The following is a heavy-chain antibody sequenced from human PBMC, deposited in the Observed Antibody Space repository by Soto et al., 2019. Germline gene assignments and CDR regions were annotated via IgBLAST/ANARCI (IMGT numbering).Heavy chain of an antibody. V-gene: IGHV1-18*01. D-gene: IGHD3-10*01. CDR1: GYAFTTYG. J-gene: IGHJ4*02. CDR3: ARGRYGEY. Sequence: QVHLVQSGAEVKKPGASVKVSCQGSGYAFTTYGITWVRQAPGQGLEWMGWISAHNGNTNYAEKLQGRVTVTRDTSTSTPDMELSSQRYDDPARYYCARGRYGEYWGQGALVTVSS. CDR2: ISAHNGNT.